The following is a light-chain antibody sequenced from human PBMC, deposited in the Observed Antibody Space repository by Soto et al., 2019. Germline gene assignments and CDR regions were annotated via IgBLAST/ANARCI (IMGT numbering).Light chain of an antibody. CDR3: QQYNNWPYT. Sequence: EIVMTQSPATLSVSPGERATLSCRASQSVRSNLAWYQQKPGQAPRLLIYGASTRATGIPARFRGSGSGTEFTLTISSLKSEDFAVYYCQQYNNWPYTFGQGTKVEIK. J-gene: IGKJ2*01. V-gene: IGKV3-15*01. CDR2: GAS. CDR1: QSVRSN.